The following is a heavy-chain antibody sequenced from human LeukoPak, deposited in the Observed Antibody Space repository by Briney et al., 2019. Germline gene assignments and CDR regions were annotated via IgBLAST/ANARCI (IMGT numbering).Heavy chain of an antibody. CDR1: GFTFSSYS. J-gene: IGHJ3*02. D-gene: IGHD2-8*01. CDR2: ISSSSSYI. CDR3: ARPNLYSTSLDAFDI. V-gene: IGHV3-21*01. Sequence: PGGSLRLSCAASGFTFSSYSMNWVRQAPGKGLEWVSSISSSSSYIYYADSVKGRFTIPRDNAKNSLYLQVNSLRAEDTAVYYCARPNLYSTSLDAFDIWGQGTMVTVSS.